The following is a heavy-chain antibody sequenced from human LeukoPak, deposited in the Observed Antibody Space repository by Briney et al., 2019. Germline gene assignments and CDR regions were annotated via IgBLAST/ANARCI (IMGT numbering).Heavy chain of an antibody. CDR3: ARVRGPTLKTCYMDV. D-gene: IGHD3-10*01. V-gene: IGHV3-48*04. Sequence: GGSMRLSCAASGFTFTEYSIIWVRQAPGKGLEWVSFISDISDRSSTIHYADSVKGRFTISRDNAERSVYLQMNSLRADDTAVYYCARVRGPTLKTCYMDVWGTGTTVTVSS. CDR1: GFTFTEYS. J-gene: IGHJ6*03. CDR2: ISDRSSTI.